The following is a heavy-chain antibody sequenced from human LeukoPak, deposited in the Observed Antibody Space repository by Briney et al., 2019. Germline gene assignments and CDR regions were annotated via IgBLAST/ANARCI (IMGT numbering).Heavy chain of an antibody. V-gene: IGHV3-21*01. CDR2: ISETGNYI. CDR3: ARGRPVDTSMALPNYYYYGMDV. D-gene: IGHD5-18*01. J-gene: IGHJ6*01. Sequence: GGSLRLSCAASGFTFRNYNMNWVRQVPGKGLEWVSCISETGNYIYYADSVKGRFTISRDNAKNSLYLQMNSLRAEDTAVYYCARGRPVDTSMALPNYYYYGMDVWGQGTTATVSS. CDR1: GFTFRNYN.